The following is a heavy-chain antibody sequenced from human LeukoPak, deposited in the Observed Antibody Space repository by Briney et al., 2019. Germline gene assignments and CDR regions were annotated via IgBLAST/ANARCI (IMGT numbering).Heavy chain of an antibody. CDR1: GGSISGYY. CDR3: ARRGSYYGSGSYRALYGMDV. J-gene: IGHJ6*02. V-gene: IGHV4-34*01. D-gene: IGHD3-10*01. CDR2: INHSGST. Sequence: SETLSLTCTVSGGSISGYYWSWIRQPPGKGLEWIGEINHSGSTNYNPSLKSRVTISVDTSKNQFSLKLSSVTAADTAVYYCARRGSYYGSGSYRALYGMDVWGQGTTVTVSS.